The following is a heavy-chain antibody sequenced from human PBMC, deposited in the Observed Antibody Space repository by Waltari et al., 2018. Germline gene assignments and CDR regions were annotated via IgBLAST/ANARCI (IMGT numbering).Heavy chain of an antibody. Sequence: QVQLVQSGAEVKKPGSSVKVSCKASGGPFSSYAISWVRPAPGQGLEWMGGIIPIFGTANYAQKFQGRVTITADESTSTAYMELSSLRSEDTAVYYCARTDDDILTGPFDYWGQGTLVTVSS. CDR1: GGPFSSYA. CDR2: IIPIFGTA. V-gene: IGHV1-69*12. D-gene: IGHD3-9*01. CDR3: ARTDDDILTGPFDY. J-gene: IGHJ4*02.